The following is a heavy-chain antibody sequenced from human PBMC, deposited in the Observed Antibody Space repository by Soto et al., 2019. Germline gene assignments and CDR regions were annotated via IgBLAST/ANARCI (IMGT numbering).Heavy chain of an antibody. CDR1: GYTFTSYG. CDR2: ISAYNGNT. V-gene: IGHV1-18*01. J-gene: IGHJ6*03. CDR3: ARCGTYYYGSGSYDYYYYYYMDV. D-gene: IGHD3-10*01. Sequence: ASVKVSCKASGYTFTSYGISWVRQAPGQGLEWMGWISAYNGNTNYAQKLQGRVTMTTDTSTSTAYMELRSLRSDDTAVYYCARCGTYYYGSGSYDYYYYYYMDVWGKGTTVTVSS.